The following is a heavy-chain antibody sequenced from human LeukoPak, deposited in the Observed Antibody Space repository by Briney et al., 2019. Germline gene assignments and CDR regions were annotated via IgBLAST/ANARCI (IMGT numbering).Heavy chain of an antibody. V-gene: IGHV4-34*01. CDR3: ARADSSSWYHSYYYYYGIDV. D-gene: IGHD6-13*01. Sequence: PSQTLSLTCALYGGSLSRYYWSWIRQPPEKVLEWVGEINHMGSTNYNPSLKSRVTISVDTSKNQFSRKRSSVTAADPAVYYCARADSSSWYHSYYYYYGIDVWGQGTTVTDSS. CDR1: GGSLSRYY. CDR2: INHMGST. J-gene: IGHJ6*02.